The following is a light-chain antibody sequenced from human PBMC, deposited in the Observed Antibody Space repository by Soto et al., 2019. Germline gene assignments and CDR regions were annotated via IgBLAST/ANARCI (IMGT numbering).Light chain of an antibody. V-gene: IGLV3-1*01. Sequence: SYELTQAPSVSVCPGQTATITCSGDKLGDKYACWYQQKPGQSPVLLIYQDDKRPSGIPERFSGSNSGNTATLTISGTQAMDEADYYCQASDSSTFVFGTGTKVTVL. CDR1: KLGDKY. CDR3: QASDSSTFV. CDR2: QDD. J-gene: IGLJ1*01.